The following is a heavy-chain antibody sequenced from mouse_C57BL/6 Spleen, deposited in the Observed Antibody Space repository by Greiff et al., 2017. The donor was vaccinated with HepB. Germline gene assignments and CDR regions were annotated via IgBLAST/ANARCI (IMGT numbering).Heavy chain of an antibody. CDR2: IYPGDGDT. Sequence: VKLMESGPELVKPGASVKISCKASGYAFSSSWMNWVKQRPGKGLEWIGRIYPGDGDTNYNGKFKGKATLTADKSSSTAYMQLSSLTSEDSAVYFCAAPIAYWGQGTLVTVSA. CDR3: AAPIAY. CDR1: GYAFSSSW. J-gene: IGHJ3*01. V-gene: IGHV1-82*01.